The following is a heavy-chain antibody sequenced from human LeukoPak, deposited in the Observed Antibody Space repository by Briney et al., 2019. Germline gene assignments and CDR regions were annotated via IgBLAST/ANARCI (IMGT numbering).Heavy chain of an antibody. CDR3: ARDTGPLSFGHQ. V-gene: IGHV3-7*04. J-gene: IGHJ4*02. CDR2: IKPDGSVK. Sequence: PGGSLRLSCAASGFTFSANWMTWVRQAPGRGLEWVANIKPDGSVKYYLDSVKGRFTISRDNAKNSLYLQMNSLRVEDTAVYYCARDTGPLSFGHQGGQGTLVTVSS. CDR1: GFTFSANW. D-gene: IGHD3-10*01.